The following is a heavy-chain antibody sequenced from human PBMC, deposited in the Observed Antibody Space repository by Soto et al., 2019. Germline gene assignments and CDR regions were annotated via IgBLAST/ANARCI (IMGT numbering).Heavy chain of an antibody. V-gene: IGHV4-59*01. CDR1: GGSISSYY. CDR3: ARVVYSSGWVDY. CDR2: IYYSGST. Sequence: PSETLSLTCTVSGGSISSYYWSWIRQPPGKGLEWIGYIYYSGSTNYNPSLKSRVTISVDTSKNQFSLKLSSVTAADTAVYYCARVVYSSGWVDYWGQGTLVTVSS. J-gene: IGHJ4*02. D-gene: IGHD6-19*01.